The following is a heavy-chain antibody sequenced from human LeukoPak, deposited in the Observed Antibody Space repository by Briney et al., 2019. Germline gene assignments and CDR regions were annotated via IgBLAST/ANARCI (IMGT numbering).Heavy chain of an antibody. V-gene: IGHV3-23*01. CDR2: ISDSGHST. J-gene: IGHJ1*01. CDR3: ARGQYYSQH. D-gene: IGHD2/OR15-2a*01. CDR1: GFTFDTYA. Sequence: GGSLRLSCTASGFTFDTYAMSWVRQAPGRGLEWISGISDSGHSTYYADSVKGRFTISRDNAKNSLYLQMNSLRAEDTAVYYCARGQYYSQHWGQGTLVTVSS.